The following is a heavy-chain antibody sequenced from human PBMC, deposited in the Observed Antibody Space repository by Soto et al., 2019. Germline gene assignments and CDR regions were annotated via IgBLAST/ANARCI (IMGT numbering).Heavy chain of an antibody. V-gene: IGHV4-31*01. CDR1: GGPISSGGCY. D-gene: IGHD2-21*01. Sequence: QVQLQESGPGLVQPSQTLSLTCTVSGGPISSGGCYWSWIRQHPEKGLEWIAWTHHSGNTYYNPCLKSTVTLLEEAYKKQCSLKLTSVTAADAAVYYCARGTYQYCDSRGVQNRFDPWGQGTLVTVSS. J-gene: IGHJ5*02. CDR3: ARGTYQYCDSRGVQNRFDP. CDR2: THHSGNT.